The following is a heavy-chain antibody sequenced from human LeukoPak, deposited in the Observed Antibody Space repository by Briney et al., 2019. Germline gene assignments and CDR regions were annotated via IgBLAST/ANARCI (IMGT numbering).Heavy chain of an antibody. J-gene: IGHJ4*02. D-gene: IGHD5-12*01. V-gene: IGHV3-66*01. CDR3: AAGYSGYGSRFAY. Sequence: GGSLRLSCAASGFTVSSNYMSWVRQAPGKGLEWVSVIYSGGSTYYADSVKGRFTISRDNSKNTLYLQMNSLRAEDTAVYYCAAGYSGYGSRFAYWGQGTLVTVSS. CDR1: GFTVSSNY. CDR2: IYSGGST.